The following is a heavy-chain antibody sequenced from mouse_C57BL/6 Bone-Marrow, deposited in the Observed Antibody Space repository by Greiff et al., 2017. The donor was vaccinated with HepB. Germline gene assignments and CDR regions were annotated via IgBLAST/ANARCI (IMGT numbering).Heavy chain of an antibody. CDR2: IAPSDSYT. CDR3: ARDVSITTVVATNFDY. J-gene: IGHJ2*01. Sequence: QVQLQQPGAELVKPGASVKLSCKASGYTFTSYWLQWVKQRPGQGLEWIGEIAPSDSYTNYNQKFKGKSTLTVDTSSSTSYMPLSSLTSEDSAVYYCARDVSITTVVATNFDYWGQGTTLTVSS. V-gene: IGHV1-50*01. D-gene: IGHD1-1*01. CDR1: GYTFTSYW.